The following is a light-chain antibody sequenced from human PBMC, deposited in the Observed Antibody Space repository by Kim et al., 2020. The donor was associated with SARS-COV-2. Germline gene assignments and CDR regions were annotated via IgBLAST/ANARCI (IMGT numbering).Light chain of an antibody. CDR2: KAS. CDR1: QSISKW. Sequence: DIQMTQSPSTLSASVGDRVTITCRASQSISKWLAWYQQKPGKAPNLLVYKASTLESGVPSRFSGSGSGTEFTLTISSLQPDDFATYFCQQYSSGSGKTFGQGTKLEI. V-gene: IGKV1-5*03. CDR3: QQYSSGSGKT. J-gene: IGKJ2*01.